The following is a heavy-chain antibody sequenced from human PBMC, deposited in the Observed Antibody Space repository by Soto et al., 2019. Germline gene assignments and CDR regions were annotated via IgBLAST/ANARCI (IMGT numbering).Heavy chain of an antibody. V-gene: IGHV3-23*01. CDR3: AQDPSTGYGDH. Sequence: EVHLLESGGDLVQPGGSLRLSCAASAFIFRDYAMSWVRQAPGKGLEWVSTISREGAYTHYSDSVEGRFTISRDNSKNTLYLQMTSLRGEDTALYCCAQDPSTGYGDHWGQGTMVTVSS. J-gene: IGHJ4*02. D-gene: IGHD3-9*01. CDR1: AFIFRDYA. CDR2: ISREGAYT.